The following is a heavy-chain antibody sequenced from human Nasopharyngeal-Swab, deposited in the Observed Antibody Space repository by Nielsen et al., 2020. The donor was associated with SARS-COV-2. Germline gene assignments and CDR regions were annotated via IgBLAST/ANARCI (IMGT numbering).Heavy chain of an antibody. CDR3: ASGEHVDIVAHYMDV. Sequence: GGSLRLSCAASGFTFSSYGMHWVRQAPGKGLEWVAVIWYDGSNKYYADSVKGRFTISRDNSKNTLYLQMNSLRAEDTAVYYCASGEHVDIVAHYMDVWGKGTTVTVSS. D-gene: IGHD5-12*01. V-gene: IGHV3-33*08. J-gene: IGHJ6*03. CDR2: IWYDGSNK. CDR1: GFTFSSYG.